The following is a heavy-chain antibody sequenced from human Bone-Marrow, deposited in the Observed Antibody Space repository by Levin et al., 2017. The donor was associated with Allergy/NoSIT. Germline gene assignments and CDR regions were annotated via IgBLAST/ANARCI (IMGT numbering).Heavy chain of an antibody. D-gene: IGHD3-3*01. Sequence: SETLSLTCTVSGDSVTSGASYWSWIRQHPGEGLEWMGYMYYIGSTYYNPSLKSRLSISVDTSKNQFSLKLRSVTAADTAVYYCARGMADLADVWMGSYDYYYMDVWGKGTTVTVSS. CDR2: MYYIGST. J-gene: IGHJ6*03. CDR3: ARGMADLADVWMGSYDYYYMDV. V-gene: IGHV4-31*03. CDR1: GDSVTSGASY.